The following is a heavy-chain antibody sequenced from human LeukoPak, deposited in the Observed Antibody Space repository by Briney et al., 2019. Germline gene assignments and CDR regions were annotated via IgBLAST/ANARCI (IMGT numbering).Heavy chain of an antibody. J-gene: IGHJ4*02. CDR2: ISWDGGST. D-gene: IGHD2-21*02. V-gene: IGHV3-43D*03. CDR3: ARGLRVDY. Sequence: GGSLRLSCAASGFTFDDYAMHWVRQAPGKGLEWVSLISWDGGSTYYADSVKGRFTISRDNAKNSLYLQMNSLRAEDTAVYYCARGLRVDYWGQGTLVTVSS. CDR1: GFTFDDYA.